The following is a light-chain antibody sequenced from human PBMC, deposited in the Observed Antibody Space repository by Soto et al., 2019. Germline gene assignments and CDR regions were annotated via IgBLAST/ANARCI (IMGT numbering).Light chain of an antibody. V-gene: IGKV1-5*03. CDR3: QHYNSYSEA. CDR2: KAS. CDR1: QTISSW. J-gene: IGKJ1*01. Sequence: IQMTPSTSTLSGSVGDIVTITCLASQTISSWLAWYQQKPGKAPKLLIYKASTLKSGVPSRFSGSGSGTEFTLTISSLQPDDFATYYCQHYNSYSEAFGQGTKVDIK.